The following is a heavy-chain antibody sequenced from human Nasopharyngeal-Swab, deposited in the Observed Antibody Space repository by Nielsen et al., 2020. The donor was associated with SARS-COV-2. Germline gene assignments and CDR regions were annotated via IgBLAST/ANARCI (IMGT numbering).Heavy chain of an antibody. V-gene: IGHV4-59*01. CDR2: IYYGGST. CDR3: ARATWSGYSLGWFDP. J-gene: IGHJ5*02. Sequence: RQAPGKGLEWIGYIYYGGSTNYNPSLKSRVTISVDTSKNQFSLKLSSVTAADTAVYYCARATWSGYSLGWFDPWGQGTLVTVSS. D-gene: IGHD3-3*01.